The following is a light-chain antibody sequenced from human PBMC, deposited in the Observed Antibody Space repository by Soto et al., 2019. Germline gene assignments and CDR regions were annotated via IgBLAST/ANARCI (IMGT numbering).Light chain of an antibody. CDR3: LSSNRGPYV. CDR1: TGAVANGHY. J-gene: IGLJ1*01. V-gene: IGLV7-46*01. CDR2: DTS. Sequence: QAVVTQPPSLSGSPGGTVTPSCSSSTGAVANGHYAYWFQQKPGQAPRTLIYDTSNRHSWTPARFSGSLLGSTASLTLSGAQDEDDAECHCLSSNRGPYVFGTGTKVTVL.